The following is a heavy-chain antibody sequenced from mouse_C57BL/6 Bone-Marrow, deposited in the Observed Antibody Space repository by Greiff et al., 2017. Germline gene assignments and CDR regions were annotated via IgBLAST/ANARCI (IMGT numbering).Heavy chain of an antibody. J-gene: IGHJ4*01. V-gene: IGHV5-12*01. CDR1: GFTFSDYY. CDR3: ARHDGYSSMDY. Sequence: DVQLVESGGGLVQPGGSLKLSCAASGFTFSDYYMYWVRQTPEKRLEWVAYISNGGGSTYYPDTVKGRFTISRDNAKNTLYLQMSRLKSEDTAMYYCARHDGYSSMDYWGQGTSVTVSS. CDR2: ISNGGGST.